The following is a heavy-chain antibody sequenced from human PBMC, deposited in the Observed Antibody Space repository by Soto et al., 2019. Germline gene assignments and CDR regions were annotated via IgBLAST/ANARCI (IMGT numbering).Heavy chain of an antibody. D-gene: IGHD6-13*01. CDR3: ASRGGPYSSSWYSHYYYYYGMDV. CDR2: IWYDGSNK. CDR1: GFTFSSYG. J-gene: IGHJ6*02. Sequence: GGSLRLSCAASGFTFSSYGMHWVRQAPGKGLEWVAVIWYDGSNKYYADSVKGRFTISRDNSKNTLYLQMNSLRAEDTAVYYCASRGGPYSSSWYSHYYYYYGMDVWGQGTTVTVSS. V-gene: IGHV3-33*01.